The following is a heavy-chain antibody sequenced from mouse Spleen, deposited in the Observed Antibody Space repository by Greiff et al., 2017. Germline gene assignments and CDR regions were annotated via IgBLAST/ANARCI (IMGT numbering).Heavy chain of an antibody. D-gene: IGHD3-1*01. CDR2: ISSGGSYT. CDR1: GFTFSSYA. Sequence: EVQRVESGGGLVKPGGSLKLSCAASGFTFSSYAMSWVRQTPEKRLEWVATISSGGSYTYYPDSVKGRFTISRDNAKNTLYLQMSSLRSEDTAMYYCARHHSSGYLYYAMDYWGQGTSVTVSS. CDR3: ARHHSSGYLYYAMDY. J-gene: IGHJ4*01. V-gene: IGHV5-9-3*01.